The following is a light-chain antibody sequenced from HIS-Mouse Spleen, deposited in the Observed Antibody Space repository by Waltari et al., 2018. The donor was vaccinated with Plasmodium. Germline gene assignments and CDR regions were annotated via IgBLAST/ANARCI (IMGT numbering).Light chain of an antibody. J-gene: IGLJ1*01. CDR3: CSYAGSYTYV. Sequence: QSALTQPRSVSGSPGQPVTSSCIGTSSDVGGYNYVPWYQQHPGKDPKLMIYDVSKRPSGVPDRFSGSKSGNTASLTISGLQAEDEADYYCCSYAGSYTYVFGTGTKVTVL. V-gene: IGLV2-11*01. CDR1: SSDVGGYNY. CDR2: DVS.